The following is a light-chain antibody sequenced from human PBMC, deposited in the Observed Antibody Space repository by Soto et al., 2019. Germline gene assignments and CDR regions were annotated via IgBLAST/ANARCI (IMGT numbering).Light chain of an antibody. V-gene: IGLV1-47*01. CDR3: VAWDDNLRGRV. CDR2: MNN. Sequence: QSVLTQPPSLSGTPGQTVTVSCFGSRSNIGSSIVHWYQQLPGTAPKHLIYMNNQRPSGVPDRFSGSKSGTSASLVISGLRSEDEADYYCVAWDDNLRGRVFGGGTKVTVL. J-gene: IGLJ3*02. CDR1: RSNIGSSI.